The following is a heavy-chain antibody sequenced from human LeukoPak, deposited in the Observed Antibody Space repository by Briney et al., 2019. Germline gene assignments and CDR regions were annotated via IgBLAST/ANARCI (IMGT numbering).Heavy chain of an antibody. D-gene: IGHD3-16*02. CDR2: IRYDGSNK. CDR3: ANLYVWGSHRYSMDV. Sequence: SGGSLRLSCAASGFTFSSYGMHWVRQAPGKGLEWVAFIRYDGSNKYYADSVKGRFTISRDNSKNTLYLQMNSLRAEDTAVYYCANLYVWGSHRYSMDVWGKGTTVTVSS. J-gene: IGHJ6*03. CDR1: GFTFSSYG. V-gene: IGHV3-30*02.